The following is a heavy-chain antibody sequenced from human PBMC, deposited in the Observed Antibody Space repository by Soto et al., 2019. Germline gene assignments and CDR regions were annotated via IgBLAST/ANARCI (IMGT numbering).Heavy chain of an antibody. CDR2: ITSSSGFL. CDR1: GFTFSSYS. CDR3: ARETASGTTNLDY. Sequence: EVQLVESGGGLVKPGGSLRLSCAASGFTFSSYSMNWVRQAPGKGLEWVSSITSSSGFLYYEDSLKGRFTISRDNARNSLYLQMHSQRAEDTAVYYCARETASGTTNLDYWGQGALVTVSS. V-gene: IGHV3-21*01. D-gene: IGHD1-7*01. J-gene: IGHJ4*02.